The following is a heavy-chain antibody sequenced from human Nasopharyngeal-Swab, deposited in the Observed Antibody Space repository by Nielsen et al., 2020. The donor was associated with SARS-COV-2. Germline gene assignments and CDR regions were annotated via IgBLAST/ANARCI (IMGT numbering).Heavy chain of an antibody. CDR3: ARDAATMIVGLNWFDP. V-gene: IGHV1-24*01. D-gene: IGHD3-22*01. J-gene: IGHJ5*02. CDR1: GYTLTELS. CDR2: FDPEDGET. Sequence: ASVKVSCKVSGYTLTELSMHWVRQAPGKGLEWMGGFDPEDGETNYAQKLQGRVTMTTDTSTSTAYMELRSLRSDDTAVYYCARDAATMIVGLNWFDPWGQGTLVTVSS.